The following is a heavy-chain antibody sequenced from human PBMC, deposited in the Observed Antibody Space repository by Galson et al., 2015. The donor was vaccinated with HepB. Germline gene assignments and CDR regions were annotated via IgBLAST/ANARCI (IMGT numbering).Heavy chain of an antibody. J-gene: IGHJ4*02. Sequence: CAASGFTFSSDAMTWVRQAPGQGLEWVPSISLSDVSTYYADSVKGRFAISKDNSKNTLYLQLNSLRADDTAVYYCAKNAGRWESFDSWGQGTLVTVSS. V-gene: IGHV3-23*01. CDR2: ISLSDVST. D-gene: IGHD1-26*01. CDR3: AKNAGRWESFDS. CDR1: GFTFSSDA.